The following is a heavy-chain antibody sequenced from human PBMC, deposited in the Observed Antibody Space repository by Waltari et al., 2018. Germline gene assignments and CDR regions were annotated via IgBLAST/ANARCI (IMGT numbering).Heavy chain of an antibody. Sequence: EVQLLESGGGLVQPGGSLRLSCAASGFTFSSYDMRWVRQAPGQGLEWVSNIRASADNTYYADSVKGRFTTSRDNSKNTLYLQMNSLRAEDTAVYFCAIQSLSSGNYEWGQGTLVTVSS. CDR2: IRASADNT. V-gene: IGHV3-23*01. CDR3: AIQSLSSGNYE. CDR1: GFTFSSYD. D-gene: IGHD1-26*01. J-gene: IGHJ4*02.